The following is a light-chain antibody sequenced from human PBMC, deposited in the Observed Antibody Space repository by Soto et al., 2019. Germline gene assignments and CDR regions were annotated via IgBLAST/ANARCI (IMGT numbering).Light chain of an antibody. CDR2: ANS. Sequence: QSVLTQPPSVSGAPGQTVTISCTGSSSNIGAGYLVHWYQQLPGKAPKLMIYANSNRPSGVSYRFSGSKSGNSASLAITGLQADDEACYFCRSYASSRTLRVFGTGTKLTVL. CDR3: RSYASSRTLRV. CDR1: SSNIGAGYL. J-gene: IGLJ1*01. V-gene: IGLV1-40*01.